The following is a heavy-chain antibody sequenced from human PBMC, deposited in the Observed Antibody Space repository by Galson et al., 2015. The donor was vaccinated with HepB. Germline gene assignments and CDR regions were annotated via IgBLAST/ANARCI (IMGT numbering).Heavy chain of an antibody. CDR2: IRDEAYRAAT. CDR1: GFTFGDYT. J-gene: IGHJ4*02. V-gene: IGHV3-49*03. CDR3: TRAPYDSSGYISFDY. D-gene: IGHD3-22*01. Sequence: SLRLACAGSGFTFGDYTMSWFREAPGKGLECVGFIRDEAYRAATEYAASVKGRFTISRDDSKSIAYLQMNNLKIEGTAVYYCTRAPYDSSGYISFDYWGQGTLVTVSS.